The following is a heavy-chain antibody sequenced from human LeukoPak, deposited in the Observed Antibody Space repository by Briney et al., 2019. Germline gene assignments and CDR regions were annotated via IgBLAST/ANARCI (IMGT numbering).Heavy chain of an antibody. V-gene: IGHV4-59*01. J-gene: IGHJ5*02. CDR2: IYYSGST. CDR1: GGSISSYY. CDR3: ARTMAANWFDP. Sequence: SETLSLACTVSGGSISSYYWSWIRQPPGKGLEWIGYIYYSGSTTYNPSLKSRVTISLDTSKNLFSLKLTSVTAADTAVYYCARTMAANWFDPWGQGTLVTVSS. D-gene: IGHD5-24*01.